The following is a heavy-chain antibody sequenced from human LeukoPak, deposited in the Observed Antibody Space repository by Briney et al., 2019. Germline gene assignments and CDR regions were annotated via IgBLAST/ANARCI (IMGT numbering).Heavy chain of an antibody. CDR1: GVSMSSYS. V-gene: IGHV4-59*12. CDR2: IYYSGSA. J-gene: IGHJ4*02. Sequence: SETLSLTCTVSGVSMSSYSWNWIRQPPGKGLEWIGNIYYSGSANYNPALKSRVTISVDTSKNQFSLKLSSVTAADTAVYYCARRAFGGKVDYWGQGTLVTVSS. CDR3: ARRAFGGKVDY. D-gene: IGHD4-23*01.